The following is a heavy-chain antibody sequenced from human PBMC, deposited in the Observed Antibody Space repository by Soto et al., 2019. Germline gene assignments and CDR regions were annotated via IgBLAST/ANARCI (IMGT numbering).Heavy chain of an antibody. V-gene: IGHV5-51*01. J-gene: IGHJ6*02. CDR1: GYSFTSYW. CDR3: ERSIAAAGTLSGYYYYGMDV. Sequence: GESLKISCKGSGYSFTSYWIGWVRQMPGKGLEWMGIIYPGDSDTRYSPSFQGQVTISADKSISTAYLQWSSLKASDTAMYYCERSIAAAGTLSGYYYYGMDVWGQGTTVTVS. CDR2: IYPGDSDT. D-gene: IGHD6-13*01.